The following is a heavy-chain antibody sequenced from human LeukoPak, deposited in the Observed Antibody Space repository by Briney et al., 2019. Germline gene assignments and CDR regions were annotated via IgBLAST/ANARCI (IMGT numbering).Heavy chain of an antibody. D-gene: IGHD3-22*01. Sequence: GGSLRLSCAASGFTLSSYAMTWVRRAPGKGLEWVSGISGSGGSTYYADSVKGRFTISRDNSKNTLHLQMNSLRAEDTAVYYCARKDYYDSSGLDYWGQGTLVTVSS. CDR1: GFTLSSYA. V-gene: IGHV3-23*01. J-gene: IGHJ4*02. CDR3: ARKDYYDSSGLDY. CDR2: ISGSGGST.